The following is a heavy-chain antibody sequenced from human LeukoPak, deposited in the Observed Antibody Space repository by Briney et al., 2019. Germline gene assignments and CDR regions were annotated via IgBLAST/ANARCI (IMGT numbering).Heavy chain of an antibody. CDR1: GFTFSSYG. J-gene: IGHJ4*02. CDR2: ISYDGSNK. CDR3: AKDREAYYDFWSGYYRFSSFDY. D-gene: IGHD3-3*01. V-gene: IGHV3-30*18. Sequence: GRSLRLSCAASGFTFSSYGMHWVRQAPGKGLEWVAVISYDGSNKYYADSVKGRFTISRDNSKNTLYLQMNSLRAEDTAVYYCAKDREAYYDFWSGYYRFSSFDYWGQGTLVTVSS.